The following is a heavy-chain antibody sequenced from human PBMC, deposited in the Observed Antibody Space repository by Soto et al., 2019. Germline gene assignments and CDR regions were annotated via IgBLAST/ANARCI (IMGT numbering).Heavy chain of an antibody. Sequence: QVQLQQWGAGLLKPSETLSLTCAVYVGSFSGYYWSWIRQPPGKGLEWIGEINHSGSTNYTPSLKSRVTISVDTPKHQFSLKLGSVTARDKDGYYWARGPADISTGYYNHFAYWGKGTLVPVSS. D-gene: IGHD3-9*01. CDR1: VGSFSGYY. V-gene: IGHV4-34*01. J-gene: IGHJ4*02. CDR3: ARGPADISTGYYNHFAY. CDR2: INHSGST.